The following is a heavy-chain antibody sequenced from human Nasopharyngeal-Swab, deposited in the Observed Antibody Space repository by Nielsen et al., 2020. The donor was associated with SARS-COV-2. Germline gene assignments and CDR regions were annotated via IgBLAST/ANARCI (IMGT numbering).Heavy chain of an antibody. CDR3: AKDATYYDFWSGLFDY. Sequence: GESLKISCAASGFTFCSYGMHWVRQAPGKGLEWVAVISYDGSNKYYADSVKGRFTISRDNSKNTLYLQMNSLRAEDTAVYYCAKDATYYDFWSGLFDYWGQGTLVTVSS. CDR1: GFTFCSYG. V-gene: IGHV3-30*18. J-gene: IGHJ4*02. CDR2: ISYDGSNK. D-gene: IGHD3-3*01.